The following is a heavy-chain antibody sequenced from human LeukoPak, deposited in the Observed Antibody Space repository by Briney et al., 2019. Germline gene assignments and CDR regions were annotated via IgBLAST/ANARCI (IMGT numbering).Heavy chain of an antibody. D-gene: IGHD1-26*01. CDR3: ARGTQYSGSYWSSYYHYMDV. Sequence: ASVKVSCKASGGTFSSYAISWVRQAPGQGLEWMGGIIPIFGTANYAQKFQGRVTITADESTSTAYMELSSLRSEDTAVYYCARGTQYSGSYWSSYYHYMDVWGKGTTVTVSS. V-gene: IGHV1-69*01. CDR2: IIPIFGTA. J-gene: IGHJ6*03. CDR1: GGTFSSYA.